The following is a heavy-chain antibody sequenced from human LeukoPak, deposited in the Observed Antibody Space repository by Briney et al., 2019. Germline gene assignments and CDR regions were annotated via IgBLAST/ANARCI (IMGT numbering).Heavy chain of an antibody. D-gene: IGHD3-16*02. CDR3: GRYDVWGSYRAFDY. Sequence: SETLSLTCTVSGGSISSSSYYWGWIRQPPGKGLEWIGSIYYSGSTYYNPSLKSRVTISVDTSKNQFSLKLSSVTAADTAVYYCGRYDVWGSYRAFDYWGQGTLVTVSS. V-gene: IGHV4-39*01. CDR2: IYYSGST. CDR1: GGSISSSSYY. J-gene: IGHJ4*02.